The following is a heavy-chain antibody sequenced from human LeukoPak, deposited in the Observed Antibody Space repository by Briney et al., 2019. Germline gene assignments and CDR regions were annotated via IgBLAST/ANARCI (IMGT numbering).Heavy chain of an antibody. CDR3: ATCRGFIDY. V-gene: IGHV4-34*01. CDR1: GGSFSGYY. Sequence: SETLSLTCAVYGGSFSGYYWSWIRQPPGKGLEWIGEINHSGNTNYNPSLKSRVTISVDTSKNQFSLKLSSVTAADTAVYYCATCRGFIDYWGQGTLVTVSS. J-gene: IGHJ4*02. CDR2: INHSGNT.